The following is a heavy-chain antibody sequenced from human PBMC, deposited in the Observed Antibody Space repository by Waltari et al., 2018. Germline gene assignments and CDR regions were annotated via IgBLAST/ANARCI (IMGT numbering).Heavy chain of an antibody. J-gene: IGHJ4*02. CDR1: GGSISSSSYY. CDR2: IYYSGST. V-gene: IGHV4-39*07. Sequence: QLQLQESGPGLVKPSETLSLTCTVSGGSISSSSYYWGWIRQPPGKGLEWIGSIYYSGSTYYNPSLKRRVTISVDTSKNQFSLKLSSVTAADTAVYYCARDRPGYDYDRQRRYYFDYWGQGTLVTVSS. D-gene: IGHD3-22*01. CDR3: ARDRPGYDYDRQRRYYFDY.